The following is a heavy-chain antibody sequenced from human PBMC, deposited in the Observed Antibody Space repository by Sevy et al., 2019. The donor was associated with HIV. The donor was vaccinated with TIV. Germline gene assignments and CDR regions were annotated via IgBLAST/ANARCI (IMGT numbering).Heavy chain of an antibody. CDR2: ISYDGSNK. D-gene: IGHD3-10*01. J-gene: IGHJ4*02. CDR3: ARGLDYYGSGGIY. CDR1: GFTFSSYA. Sequence: GGSLRLSCAASGFTFSSYAMHWVRQAPGKGLEWVAVISYDGSNKYYADFVKGRFTISRDNSKNTLYLQMNSLRAEDTAVYYCARGLDYYGSGGIYWGQGTLVTVSS. V-gene: IGHV3-30-3*01.